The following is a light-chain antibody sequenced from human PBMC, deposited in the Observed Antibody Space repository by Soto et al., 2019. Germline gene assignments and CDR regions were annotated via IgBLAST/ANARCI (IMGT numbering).Light chain of an antibody. CDR2: WAS. CDR3: QQYYSTLPT. J-gene: IGKJ5*01. CDR1: QSVLYSSNNKNY. V-gene: IGKV4-1*01. Sequence: DIVMTQSPDSLAVSLGERATINCKSSQSVLYSSNNKNYLAWYQQKPGQPPKLLIYWASTREAGVTDRFSGSGSGTDFTLTISSLQAEDVAVYYCQQYYSTLPTLGQGTRLEIK.